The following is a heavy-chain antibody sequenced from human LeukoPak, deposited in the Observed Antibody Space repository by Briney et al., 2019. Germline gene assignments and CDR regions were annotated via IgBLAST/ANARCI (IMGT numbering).Heavy chain of an antibody. V-gene: IGHV1-69-2*01. Sequence: ASVKISCKVSRYTFTDYYMHWVQQAPGKGLEWMGLVDPADGETIYAEKFQGRVTITADTSTDTAYMELSSLRSEDTAVYYCATVGRRTSDSVLTPYDAFDIWGQGTMATVSS. D-gene: IGHD4-23*01. CDR3: ATVGRRTSDSVLTPYDAFDI. CDR2: VDPADGET. CDR1: RYTFTDYY. J-gene: IGHJ3*02.